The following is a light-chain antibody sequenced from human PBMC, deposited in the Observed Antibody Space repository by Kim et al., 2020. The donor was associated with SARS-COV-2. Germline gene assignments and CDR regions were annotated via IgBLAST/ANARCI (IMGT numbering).Light chain of an antibody. CDR3: QQYGSSPFT. Sequence: EIVLTQSPGTLSLSPGERATLSCRASQSVSRSYVAWYQQKPGQAPRLLIYGASSRATGIPDRFSGSGSGTDFTLTISRLEPEDFAVYYCQQYGSSPFTFGPGTKVGIK. CDR2: GAS. V-gene: IGKV3-20*01. CDR1: QSVSRSY. J-gene: IGKJ3*01.